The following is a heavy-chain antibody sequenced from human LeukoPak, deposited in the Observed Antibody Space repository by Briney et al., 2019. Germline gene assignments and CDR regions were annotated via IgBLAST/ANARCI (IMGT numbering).Heavy chain of an antibody. Sequence: TPSETLSLTCGVSGGSITSYYWSWIRQPAGKGLEWIGRFYPTRNTNYNPSLKSRVTMSVDTSKNQLSLKMSSVTAADTAVYFCARDISAAGMFDSWGQGTLVIVSS. V-gene: IGHV4-4*07. D-gene: IGHD6-13*01. J-gene: IGHJ4*02. CDR2: FYPTRNT. CDR3: ARDISAAGMFDS. CDR1: GGSITSYY.